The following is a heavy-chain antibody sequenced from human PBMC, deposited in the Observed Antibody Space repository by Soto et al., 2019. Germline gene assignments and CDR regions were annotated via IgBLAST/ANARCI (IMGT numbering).Heavy chain of an antibody. CDR2: IYYTGNT. D-gene: IGHD3-10*01. J-gene: IGHJ4*02. V-gene: IGHV4-59*01. CDR3: ARDNRRQRSGGYYFDY. Sequence: SETLSLTCTVSGDSINYYYWSWIRQPPGTGLEWIGYIYYTGNTNYNPSLQNRVTISIDTSKNQFSLKLNSVTAADTAVYYCARDNRRQRSGGYYFDYWGQGARVTVS. CDR1: GDSINYYY.